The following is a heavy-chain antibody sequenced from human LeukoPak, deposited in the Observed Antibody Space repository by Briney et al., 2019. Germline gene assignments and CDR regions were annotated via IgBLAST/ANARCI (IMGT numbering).Heavy chain of an antibody. J-gene: IGHJ4*02. D-gene: IGHD3-10*01. CDR1: GFTFSSYA. Sequence: PGGCLRLSCAASGFTFSSYAMSWVRQAPGKGLEWVSAISGSGGSTYYADSVKGRFTISRDNSKNTLYLQMNSLRAEDTAVYYCAKDLWFGELFTGFDYWGQGTLVTVSS. CDR3: AKDLWFGELFTGFDY. CDR2: ISGSGGST. V-gene: IGHV3-23*01.